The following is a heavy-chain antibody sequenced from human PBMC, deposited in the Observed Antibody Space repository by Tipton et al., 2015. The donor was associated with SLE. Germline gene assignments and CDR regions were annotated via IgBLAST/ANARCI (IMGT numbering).Heavy chain of an antibody. J-gene: IGHJ4*02. D-gene: IGHD6-19*01. V-gene: IGHV4-59*11. Sequence: TLSLTCAVYGGSISSHYWSWIRQPPGKGLEWIGYIYYSGSTNYNPSLKSRVTISVDTSKNQFSLKLSSVTAADTAVYYCARVGSFYSSAKVPWFDYWGQGTLVTVSS. CDR3: ARVGSFYSSAKVPWFDY. CDR2: IYYSGST. CDR1: GGSISSHY.